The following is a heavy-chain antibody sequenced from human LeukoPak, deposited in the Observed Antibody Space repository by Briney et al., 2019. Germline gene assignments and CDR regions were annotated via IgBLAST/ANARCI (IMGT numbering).Heavy chain of an antibody. D-gene: IGHD6-13*01. CDR2: MTGSAGST. J-gene: IGHJ4*02. V-gene: IGHV3-23*01. CDR1: GFTFSTCA. Sequence: GGSLRLSCAASGFTFSTCAMSWVRQAPGKGLEWVSSMTGSAGSTYYADSVKGRFTISRDNSKNTLYLQMNSLRAEDTAVYYCAKGQQLESKLDYWGQGTLVTVSA. CDR3: AKGQQLESKLDY.